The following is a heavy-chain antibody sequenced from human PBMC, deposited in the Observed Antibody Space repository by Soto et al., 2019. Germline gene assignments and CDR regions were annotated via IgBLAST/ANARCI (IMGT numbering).Heavy chain of an antibody. V-gene: IGHV3-23*01. Sequence: HPGGSLRLSCAASGFTFSNYAMSWVRQAPGKGLEWVSSITHSGGSPFYADSVKGRFTISRDNSKSTLNLQMSSLRGEDTALYYCAKVAVSHNWYAEIDCWGQGTLVTVSS. CDR2: ITHSGGSP. J-gene: IGHJ4*02. CDR1: GFTFSNYA. CDR3: AKVAVSHNWYAEIDC. D-gene: IGHD1-1*01.